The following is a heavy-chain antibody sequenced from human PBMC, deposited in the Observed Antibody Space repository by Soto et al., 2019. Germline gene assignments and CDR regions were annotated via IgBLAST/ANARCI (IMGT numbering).Heavy chain of an antibody. J-gene: IGHJ2*01. V-gene: IGHV4-59*08. D-gene: IGHD6-19*01. Sequence: QVQLQESGPGLVKPSETLSLTCTVSGGSISSYYWSWIRQPPGKGLEWIGYIYYSGSTNYNPSLKGRVTISVDTYKNQFALKLSSVAAADTAVYYCASLYFSMGWYGYWYFDLWGRGTLVTVSS. CDR1: GGSISSYY. CDR3: ASLYFSMGWYGYWYFDL. CDR2: IYYSGST.